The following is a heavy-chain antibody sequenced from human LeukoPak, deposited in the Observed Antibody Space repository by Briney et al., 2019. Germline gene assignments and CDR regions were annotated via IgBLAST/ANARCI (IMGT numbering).Heavy chain of an antibody. CDR2: ISDSGGST. D-gene: IGHD3-16*01. Sequence: GGSLRLSCAVYGFTFSNYAMTWVRQPPGKGLEWVSSISDSGGSTYYADSVKGRFTISRDNSKNTLFLQMNSLRAEDTAIYYCAKDLYYDYLWGTFNYWGEGGLVTVSS. J-gene: IGHJ4*02. V-gene: IGHV3-23*01. CDR3: AKDLYYDYLWGTFNY. CDR1: GFTFSNYA.